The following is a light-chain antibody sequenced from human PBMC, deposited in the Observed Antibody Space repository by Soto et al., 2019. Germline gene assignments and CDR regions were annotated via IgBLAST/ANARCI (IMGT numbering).Light chain of an antibody. CDR1: SSNIGAGYD. CDR3: QSYDSSLSGSYVV. J-gene: IGLJ2*01. V-gene: IGLV1-40*01. Sequence: QAVVTQPPSVSGAPGQRVTISCTGSSSNIGAGYDVHWYQQLPGTAPKLLIYGNSNRPSGVPDRFSGSKSGTSASLAITGLLAEDEADYYCQSYDSSLSGSYVVFGGGTQLTVL. CDR2: GNS.